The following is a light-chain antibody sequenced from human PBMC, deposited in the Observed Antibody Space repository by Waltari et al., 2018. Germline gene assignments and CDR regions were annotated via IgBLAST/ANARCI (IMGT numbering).Light chain of an antibody. CDR1: QSVGTY. V-gene: IGKV3-11*01. CDR2: DAS. CDR3: QQRSNWTPHT. J-gene: IGKJ2*01. Sequence: EIVFTQSPATLSLSPGETAPLPCRASQSVGTYLAWYQQKPGQAPRLLIYDASNRATGIPDRFRGSGPGTDFTLTISSLEAEDFAVYYCQQRSNWTPHTFGQGARLEIK.